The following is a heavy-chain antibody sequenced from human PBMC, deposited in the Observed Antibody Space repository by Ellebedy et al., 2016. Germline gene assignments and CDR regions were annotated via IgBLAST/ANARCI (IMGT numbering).Heavy chain of an antibody. CDR2: IGRYDYTT. D-gene: IGHD6-19*01. V-gene: IGHV3-11*01. CDR1: GFIFSDYY. J-gene: IGHJ4*02. CDR3: AREQSSAWYFIDS. Sequence: GESLKISXAASGFIFSDYYMTWVRQAPGKGLEWIAFIGRYDYTTYYADSVRGRLTISRDNAKNSLFLQMSSLRADDTAVYYCAREQSSAWYFIDSWGQGALVTVSS.